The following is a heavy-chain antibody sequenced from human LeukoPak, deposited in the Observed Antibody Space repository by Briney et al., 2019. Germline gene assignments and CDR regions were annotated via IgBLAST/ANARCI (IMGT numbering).Heavy chain of an antibody. Sequence: GGSLRLSCAASGFTFSNYWMHWVRQAPGKWLMWVSRVHSDGSYTNYADSVKGRFTISRDNAKSTLYLQMNSLRAEDTAVYYCAREGLGYSYDYWGQGTLVTVSS. J-gene: IGHJ4*02. CDR3: AREGLGYSYDY. D-gene: IGHD5-18*01. CDR1: GFTFSNYW. CDR2: VHSDGSYT. V-gene: IGHV3-74*01.